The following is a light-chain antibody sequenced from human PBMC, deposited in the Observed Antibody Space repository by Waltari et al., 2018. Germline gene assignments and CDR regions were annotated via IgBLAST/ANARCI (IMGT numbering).Light chain of an antibody. CDR1: NIGTKG. CDR3: QVWDSTSSHWV. J-gene: IGLJ3*02. CDR2: DNS. V-gene: IGLV3-21*02. Sequence: YVLAQPPSMSVAPGQTASIPCGGHNIGTKGVPWYQQMPGQAPALVIYDNSGRPSGVPERFSGSNSGNTATLTITRVKVGDEADYYCQVWDSTSSHWVFGGGTKLTVL.